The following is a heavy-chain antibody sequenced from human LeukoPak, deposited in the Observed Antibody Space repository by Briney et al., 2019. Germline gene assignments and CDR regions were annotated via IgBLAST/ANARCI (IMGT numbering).Heavy chain of an antibody. CDR1: GGTFSRYA. CDR2: IIPIFCTA. Sequence: SVKVSCKASGGTFSRYAISWVRQAPGPGLEWMGGIIPIFCTANYEQQFQRRVTITADESTSTAYMELSSLRSEDTAVYYCASPPLEYCSGGSCYSYFQHWGQGTLVTVSS. V-gene: IGHV1-69*13. D-gene: IGHD2-15*01. CDR3: ASPPLEYCSGGSCYSYFQH. J-gene: IGHJ1*01.